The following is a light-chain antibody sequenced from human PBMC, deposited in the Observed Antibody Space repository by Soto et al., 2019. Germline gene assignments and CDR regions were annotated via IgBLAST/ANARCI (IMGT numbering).Light chain of an antibody. J-gene: IGKJ2*01. V-gene: IGKV3-15*01. CDR2: GAS. CDR3: QQYNNWTKNKYT. Sequence: EIVMTQSPATLSVSPGERATLSCRASQSVSSNLAWYQHKPGQAPRLLIYGASTRATGIPARFSASGTGTEFSLTISSLRSEDFAVYFCQQYNNWTKNKYTFGPGTKLEIK. CDR1: QSVSSN.